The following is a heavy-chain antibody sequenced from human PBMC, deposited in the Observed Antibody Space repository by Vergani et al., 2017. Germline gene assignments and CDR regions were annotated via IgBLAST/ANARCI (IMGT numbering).Heavy chain of an antibody. CDR2: ISAYNGNT. V-gene: IGHV1-18*01. J-gene: IGHJ4*02. CDR1: GYTFTSYG. D-gene: IGHD3-10*01. CDR3: AREVWDYGSGSYSDY. Sequence: QVQLVQSGAEVKKPGASVKVSCKASGYTFTSYGISWVRQAPGQGLEWMGWISAYNGNTNYAQKLQGRVTMTTDPSTSTAYMELRSLRSDDTAVYYCAREVWDYGSGSYSDYWGQGTLVTVSS.